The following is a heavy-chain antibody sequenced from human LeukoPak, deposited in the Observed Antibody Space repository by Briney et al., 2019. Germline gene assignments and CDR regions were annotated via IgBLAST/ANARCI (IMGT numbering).Heavy chain of an antibody. CDR3: ARGYCSSTSCQEEIYYYYYYMDV. V-gene: IGHV1-8*03. J-gene: IGHJ6*03. Sequence: ASVKVSCKASGYTFTSYDINWVRQATGQGLEWMGWMNPNSGNTGYAQKFQGRVTITRNTSISTAYMELSSLRSEDTAVYYCARGYCSSTSCQEEIYYYYYYMDVWGKGTTVTVSS. D-gene: IGHD2-2*01. CDR2: MNPNSGNT. CDR1: GYTFTSYD.